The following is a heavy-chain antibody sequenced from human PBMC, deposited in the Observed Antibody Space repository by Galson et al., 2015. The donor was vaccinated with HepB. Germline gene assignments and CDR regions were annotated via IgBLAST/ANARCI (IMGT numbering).Heavy chain of an antibody. D-gene: IGHD4-17*01. Sequence: SLRLSCAASGFTFSDYYMTWIRQVPGKGLEWISYISANTIYTNYAASVKGRFTISRDNVKNSVFLQMNSLRAEDEALYYCARVAHSDYGDHAHFDFWGRGTLVTVSS. CDR3: ARVAHSDYGDHAHFDF. V-gene: IGHV3-11*06. J-gene: IGHJ4*02. CDR2: ISANTIYT. CDR1: GFTFSDYY.